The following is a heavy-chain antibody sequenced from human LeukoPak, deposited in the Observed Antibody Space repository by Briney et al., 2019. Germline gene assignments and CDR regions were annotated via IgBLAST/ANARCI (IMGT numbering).Heavy chain of an antibody. J-gene: IGHJ6*03. CDR1: GGSFSCYY. CDR3: ARGLGWKLTTVGLFYMDV. D-gene: IGHD4-11*01. Sequence: SETLSLTCGVSGGSFSCYYWTWVRQPPGKGLEWIGQINYGGDTNYSPSLKSRVTISIDTPKKQFSLKMTSVTAADTALYYCARGLGWKLTTVGLFYMDVWGEGTTVAVS. CDR2: INYGGDT. V-gene: IGHV4-34*01.